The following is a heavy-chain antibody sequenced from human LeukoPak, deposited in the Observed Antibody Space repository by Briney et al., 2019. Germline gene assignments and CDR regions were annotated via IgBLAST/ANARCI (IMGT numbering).Heavy chain of an antibody. J-gene: IGHJ5*02. V-gene: IGHV3-74*01. CDR1: GFTFSGYW. Sequence: GGSLRLSCAASGFTFSGYWIHWVRQAPGKGLVWVSRINSDGSSTSYADSVKGRFTISRDDAKNTLYLQMNYLRAEDTGVYYCARDLGTEGYRWFDPWGQGILVIVSS. D-gene: IGHD1-14*01. CDR2: INSDGSST. CDR3: ARDLGTEGYRWFDP.